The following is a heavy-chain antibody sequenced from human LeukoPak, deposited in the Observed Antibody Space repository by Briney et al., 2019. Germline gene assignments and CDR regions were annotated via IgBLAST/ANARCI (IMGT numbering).Heavy chain of an antibody. V-gene: IGHV4-4*07. J-gene: IGHJ4*02. CDR1: GGSISSYY. CDR2: IYTSGST. D-gene: IGHD5-18*01. CDR3: ARSAAWIQLWYYFDY. Sequence: SGTLSLTCTVSGGSISSYYWSWIRQPAGKGLEWIGRIYTSGSTNYNPSLKSRVTMSVDTSKNQFSLKLSSVTAADTAVYYCARSAAWIQLWYYFDYWGQGTLVTVSS.